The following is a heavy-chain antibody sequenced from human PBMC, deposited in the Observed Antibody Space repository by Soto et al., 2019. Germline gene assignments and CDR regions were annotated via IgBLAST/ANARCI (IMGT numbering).Heavy chain of an antibody. J-gene: IGHJ4*02. CDR2: ISAYNRNT. V-gene: IGHV1-18*01. CDR1: GYSFTNYG. CDR3: ATRDPGHY. Sequence: ASVQVSCKDSGYSFTNYGFNWVRQAPGQGLEWMGWISAYNRNTNYAQNLRGRVTMTTDTSTSTAYMELSSLRSEDTAVYYCATRDPGHYWGQGTLVTVSS.